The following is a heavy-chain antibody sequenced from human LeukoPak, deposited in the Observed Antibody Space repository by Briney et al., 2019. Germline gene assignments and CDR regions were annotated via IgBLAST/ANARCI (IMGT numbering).Heavy chain of an antibody. Sequence: GGALRLSCAASGFTFDDYAMSWVRQAPGKGLEWVSAISGSGGSTYYADSVKGRFTISRDNSKNTLYLQMNSLRAEDTAVYYCAKWRGGELEPIFDYWGQGTPVTVSS. V-gene: IGHV3-23*01. CDR2: ISGSGGST. J-gene: IGHJ4*02. CDR1: GFTFDDYA. CDR3: AKWRGGELEPIFDY. D-gene: IGHD1-1*01.